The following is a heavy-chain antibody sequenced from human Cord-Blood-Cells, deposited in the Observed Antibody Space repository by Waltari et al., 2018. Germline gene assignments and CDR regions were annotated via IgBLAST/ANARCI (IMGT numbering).Heavy chain of an antibody. V-gene: IGHV1-24*01. CDR3: SHIPNYYYGMDV. CDR2: FDPEDGET. CDR1: GYTLTALS. Sequence: QVQLVPSGAEVKKPGASVKVSCKVSGYTLTALSMHWVRQAPGKGLEWMGGFDPEDGETIYAQKFQGRVTMTEDTSTDTAYMELSSLRSEDTAVYYCSHIPNYYYGMDVWGQGTTVTVSS. J-gene: IGHJ6*02.